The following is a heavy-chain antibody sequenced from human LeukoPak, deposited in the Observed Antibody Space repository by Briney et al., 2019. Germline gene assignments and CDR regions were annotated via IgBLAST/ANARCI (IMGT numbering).Heavy chain of an antibody. Sequence: GGSLRLSCAASGFTFSSYAMSWVRQAPGKGLEWVSAISGSGGSTYYADSVKGRFTISRDNSKNTLYLQMNSLRAEDAAVYYCAKVAALYYDILTGYYYYYYYMDVWGKGTTVTVSS. CDR3: AKVAALYYDILTGYYYYYYYMDV. V-gene: IGHV3-23*01. D-gene: IGHD3-9*01. CDR2: ISGSGGST. CDR1: GFTFSSYA. J-gene: IGHJ6*03.